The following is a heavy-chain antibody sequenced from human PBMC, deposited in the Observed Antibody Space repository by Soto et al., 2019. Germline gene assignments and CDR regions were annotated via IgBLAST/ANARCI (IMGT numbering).Heavy chain of an antibody. CDR1: GFSLSTGGVG. Sequence: QITLKESGPSLVKPTQTLTLTCTFSGFSLSTGGVGVGWIRQPPGKALEWLALIYWDDDKRYSPSLRSRLTVNKDTSKNPVVLTMTNMDPVDTATYYCAHSRCGGDCLQSYSSHYYYGMDVWGQGTMVTVSS. CDR3: AHSRCGGDCLQSYSSHYYYGMDV. D-gene: IGHD2-21*02. V-gene: IGHV2-5*02. CDR2: IYWDDDK. J-gene: IGHJ6*02.